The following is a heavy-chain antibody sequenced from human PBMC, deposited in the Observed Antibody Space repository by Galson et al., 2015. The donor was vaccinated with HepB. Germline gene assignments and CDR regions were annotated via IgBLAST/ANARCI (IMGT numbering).Heavy chain of an antibody. CDR3: ARDLTGYSSTWRRYWFFDL. J-gene: IGHJ2*01. CDR1: GFTFSSYS. V-gene: IGHV3-48*04. CDR2: INSSSTTI. Sequence: SLRLSCAASGFTFSSYSMNWVRQAPGKGLEWVSFINSSSTTIYYADSVKGRFTISRDDAKNSLYLQMNSLRAEDTAVYYCARDLTGYSSTWRRYWFFDLWGRGTLVTVSS. D-gene: IGHD6-13*01.